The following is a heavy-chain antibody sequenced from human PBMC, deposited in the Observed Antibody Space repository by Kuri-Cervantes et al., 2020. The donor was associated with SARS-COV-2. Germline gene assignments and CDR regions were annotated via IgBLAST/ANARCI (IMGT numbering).Heavy chain of an antibody. CDR3: ARTNKQWRGYFDY. Sequence: GSLRLSCTVSGGSISSYYWSWIRQPPGKGLEWIGYIYYSGSTNYNPSLKSRVTISVDTSKNQFSLKLSSVTAADTAVYYCARTNKQWRGYFDYWGQGTLVTVSS. CDR1: GGSISSYY. CDR2: IYYSGST. D-gene: IGHD6-19*01. J-gene: IGHJ4*02. V-gene: IGHV4-59*01.